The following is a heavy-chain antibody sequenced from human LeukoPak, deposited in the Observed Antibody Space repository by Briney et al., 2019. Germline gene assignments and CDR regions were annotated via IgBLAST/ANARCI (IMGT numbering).Heavy chain of an antibody. Sequence: ASVKVSCKASGYTFTSYGISWVRQAPGQGLEWMGWISAYNGNTNYAQKLQGRVTMTTDTSTSTAYMELRSLRSDDTAVYYCARDLRPYGDLYYFDYWGQGTRVTVSS. CDR1: GYTFTSYG. D-gene: IGHD4-17*01. CDR2: ISAYNGNT. J-gene: IGHJ4*02. V-gene: IGHV1-18*01. CDR3: ARDLRPYGDLYYFDY.